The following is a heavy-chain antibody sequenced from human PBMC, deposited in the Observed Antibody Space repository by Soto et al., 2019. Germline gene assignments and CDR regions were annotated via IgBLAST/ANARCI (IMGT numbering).Heavy chain of an antibody. Sequence: SETLSLTCTVSGGSMSSYYWGWIRQPPGKGLEWIGSIYYSGSTYYNPSLKSRVTISVDTSKNQFSLKLSSVTAADTAVYYCARADYYSSPSGWFDPWGQGTLVTVSS. CDR2: IYYSGST. CDR3: ARADYYSSPSGWFDP. J-gene: IGHJ5*02. CDR1: GGSMSSYY. V-gene: IGHV4-39*01. D-gene: IGHD6-13*01.